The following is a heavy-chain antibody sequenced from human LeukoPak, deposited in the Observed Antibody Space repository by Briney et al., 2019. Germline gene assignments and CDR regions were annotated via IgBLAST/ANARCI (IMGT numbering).Heavy chain of an antibody. CDR3: ASLVSDFWSGYFVRGGENWFDP. J-gene: IGHJ5*02. V-gene: IGHV3-23*01. CDR1: GFTFSSYA. Sequence: GGSLRLSCAASGFTFSSYAMSWVRQAPGKGLEWVSAISGSGGSTYYADSVKGRFTISRDNSKNTLYLQMNSLRAEDTAVYYCASLVSDFWSGYFVRGGENWFDPWGQGTLVTVSS. CDR2: ISGSGGST. D-gene: IGHD3-3*01.